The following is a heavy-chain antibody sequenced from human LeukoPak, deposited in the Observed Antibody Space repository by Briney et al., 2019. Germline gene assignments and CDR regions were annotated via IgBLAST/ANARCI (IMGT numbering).Heavy chain of an antibody. CDR3: AKDQDYYDLRNYYFDY. J-gene: IGHJ4*02. Sequence: GGSLRLSCAASGFTFSSYAMSWVHQAPGKGLEWVAAISGSGGSTYSADSVKGRFTISRDNSKNTLYLQMNSLGAEDTAVCYCAKDQDYYDLRNYYFDYWGQGTLVTVSS. CDR1: GFTFSSYA. CDR2: ISGSGGST. D-gene: IGHD3-22*01. V-gene: IGHV3-23*01.